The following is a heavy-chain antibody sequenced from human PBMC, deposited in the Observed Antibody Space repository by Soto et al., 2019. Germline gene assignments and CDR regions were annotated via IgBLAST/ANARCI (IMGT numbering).Heavy chain of an antibody. V-gene: IGHV1-69*13. CDR2: IIPIFGTA. J-gene: IGHJ4*02. CDR3: ARGLDYGGKIDY. Sequence: SVKVSCKASGGTFSSYAISWVRQAPGQGLEWMGGIIPIFGTANCAQKFQGRVTITADESTSTAYMELSSLRSEDTAVYYCARGLDYGGKIDYWGQGTLVTVSS. CDR1: GGTFSSYA. D-gene: IGHD4-17*01.